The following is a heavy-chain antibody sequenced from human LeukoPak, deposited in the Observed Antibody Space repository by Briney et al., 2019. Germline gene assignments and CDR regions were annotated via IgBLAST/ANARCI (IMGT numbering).Heavy chain of an antibody. CDR1: GGSISSYY. D-gene: IGHD1/OR15-1a*01. CDR2: IYYSGST. V-gene: IGHV4-59*01. Sequence: SETLSLTCTVSGGSISSYYWSWIRQPPGKGLEWIGYIYYSGSTNYNPSLKSRVTISVDTSKNQFSLKLSSVTAADTAVYYCARSPSNTPAYYFDYWGQGTLVTVSS. CDR3: ARSPSNTPAYYFDY. J-gene: IGHJ4*02.